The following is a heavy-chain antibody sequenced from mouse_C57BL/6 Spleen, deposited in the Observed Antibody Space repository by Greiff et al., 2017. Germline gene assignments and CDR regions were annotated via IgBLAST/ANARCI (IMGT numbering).Heavy chain of an antibody. CDR2: IHPNSGST. D-gene: IGHD1-1*01. CDR1: GYTFTSYW. V-gene: IGHV1-64*01. CDR3: ARDYGSSSWYFDV. J-gene: IGHJ1*03. Sequence: QVQLQQPGAELVKPGASVKLSCKASGYTFTSYWMHWVKQRPGQGLEWIGMIHPNSGSTNYNEKFKSKATLTVDKSSSTAYMQLSILTSEDSAVYYCARDYGSSSWYFDVWGTGTTVTVSS.